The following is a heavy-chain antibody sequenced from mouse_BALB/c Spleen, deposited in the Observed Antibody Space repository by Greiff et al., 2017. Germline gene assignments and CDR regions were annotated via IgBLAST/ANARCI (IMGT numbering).Heavy chain of an antibody. D-gene: IGHD3-3*01. CDR2: ISSGGSYT. J-gene: IGHJ2*01. CDR3: ARQGGTGYYFDY. CDR1: GFTFSSYA. Sequence: EVQGVESGGGLVKPGGSLKLSCAASGFTFSSYAMSWVRQTPEKRLEWVATISSGGSYTYYPDSVKGRFTISRDNAKNTLYLQMSSLRSEDTAMYYCARQGGTGYYFDYWGQGTTLTVSS. V-gene: IGHV5-9-3*01.